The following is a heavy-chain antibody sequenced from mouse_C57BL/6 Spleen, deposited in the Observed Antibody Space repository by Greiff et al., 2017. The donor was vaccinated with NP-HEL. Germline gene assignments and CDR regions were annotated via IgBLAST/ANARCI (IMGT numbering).Heavy chain of an antibody. D-gene: IGHD3-2*02. CDR3: ATAQVPFAY. J-gene: IGHJ3*01. V-gene: IGHV1-50*01. CDR2: IDPSDSYT. Sequence: QVQLQQPGAELVKPGASVKLSCKASGYTFPSYWMQWVKQRPGQGLAWIGEIDPSDSYTNSTQQFKGKATLTVDTSSSTAYMQLSSLTSEDSAVYYCATAQVPFAYWGQGTLVTVSA. CDR1: GYTFPSYW.